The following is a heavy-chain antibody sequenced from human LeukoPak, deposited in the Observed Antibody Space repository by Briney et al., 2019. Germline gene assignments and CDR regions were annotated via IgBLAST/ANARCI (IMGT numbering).Heavy chain of an antibody. CDR3: ARNEQQLLVDY. V-gene: IGHV4-38-2*01. D-gene: IGHD6-13*01. J-gene: IGHJ4*02. CDR1: GYSISSGYY. CDR2: IYHSGST. Sequence: SETLSLTCAVSGYSISSGYYWAWIRQPPGKGLEWIGSIYHSGSTYYNPSLKSRVTISVDTSKNQFSLKLSSVTAADTAVYYCARNEQQLLVDYWGQGTLVTVSS.